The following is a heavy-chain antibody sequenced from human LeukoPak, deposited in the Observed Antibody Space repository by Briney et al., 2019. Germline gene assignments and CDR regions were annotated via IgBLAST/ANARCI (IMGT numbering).Heavy chain of an antibody. J-gene: IGHJ4*02. D-gene: IGHD2-2*01. CDR2: IRYDGSNK. CDR1: GFTFSSYG. Sequence: GGSLRLSCAASGFTFSSYGMHRVRQAPGKGLEWVAFIRYDGSNKYYADSVKGRFTISRDNSKNTLYLQMNSLRAEDTAVYYCAKDRGLGYCSSTSCYAGYYFDYWGQGTLVTVSS. V-gene: IGHV3-30*02. CDR3: AKDRGLGYCSSTSCYAGYYFDY.